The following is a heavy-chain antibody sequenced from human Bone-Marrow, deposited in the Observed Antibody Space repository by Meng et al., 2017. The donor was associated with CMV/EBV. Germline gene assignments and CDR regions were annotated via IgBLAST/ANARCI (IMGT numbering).Heavy chain of an antibody. CDR1: GYPFTSYD. J-gene: IGHJ4*02. Sequence: SGYPFTSYDLNWVRQATGQGFEWMGWVSPNSGNTGYAPKFQGRVTMTGNTSISTAYMELSSLRSDDTAVYFCARAAHYSSSLYFDYWGQGALVTVSS. CDR3: ARAAHYSSSLYFDY. V-gene: IGHV1-8*01. D-gene: IGHD6-6*01. CDR2: VSPNSGNT.